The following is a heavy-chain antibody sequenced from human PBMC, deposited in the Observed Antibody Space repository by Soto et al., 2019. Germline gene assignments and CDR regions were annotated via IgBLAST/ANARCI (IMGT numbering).Heavy chain of an antibody. CDR3: ERDQDAIVATH. J-gene: IGHJ4*02. V-gene: IGHV4-34*01. CDR2: IKDCGST. D-gene: IGHD5-12*01. Sequence: QVHLQQWGAGLLKPSETLSLTCAVNGGSLTGYYWSWIRQPPGKGLEWIGEIKDCGSTNYSPSLRGRVTISADTFKNQFSLRLNSVTAADTAVYFCERDQDAIVATHWEQGALVTVCS. CDR1: GGSLTGYY.